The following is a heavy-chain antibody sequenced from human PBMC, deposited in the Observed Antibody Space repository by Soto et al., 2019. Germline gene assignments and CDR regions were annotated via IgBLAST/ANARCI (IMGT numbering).Heavy chain of an antibody. CDR2: IYWDDDK. V-gene: IGHV2-5*02. J-gene: IGHJ4*02. CDR1: GFSLSTSGVG. D-gene: IGHD1-26*01. CDR3: AHKHLDSLGFDY. Sequence: QITLKESGPTLVKPTQTLTLTCTFSGFSLSTSGVGVGWIRQPPGKPLEWLALIYWDDDKRYSPSLKSRLTITKDTSKSQVVLTMTNMDPVDTATYYCAHKHLDSLGFDYWGQGTLVTVSS.